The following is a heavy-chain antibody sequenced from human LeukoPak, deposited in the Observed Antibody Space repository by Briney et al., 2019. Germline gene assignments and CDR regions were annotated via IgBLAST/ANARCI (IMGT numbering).Heavy chain of an antibody. Sequence: GASVKVSCKASGGTFSSYAMHWVRQAPGQRLEWMGWINAGNGNTKYSQKFQGRVTITRDTSASTAYMELSSLRSEDTAVYYCARSYYYDSSGYYGGMDYWGQGTLVTVSS. CDR2: INAGNGNT. J-gene: IGHJ4*02. CDR3: ARSYYYDSSGYYGGMDY. CDR1: GGTFSSYA. D-gene: IGHD3-22*01. V-gene: IGHV1-3*01.